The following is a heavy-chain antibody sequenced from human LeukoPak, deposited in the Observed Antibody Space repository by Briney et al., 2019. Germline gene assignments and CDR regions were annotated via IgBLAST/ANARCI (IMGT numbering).Heavy chain of an antibody. CDR2: ISAYNGNT. Sequence: ASVKVSCKASGYTFTSYYIHWVRQAPGQGLEWMGWISAYNGNTNYAQKFQGRVTITTDESTSTAYMELSSLRSEDTAVYYCARGNSPPAYYYMDVWGHMDVWGKGTTVTVSS. CDR3: ARGNSPPAYYYMDVWGHMDV. D-gene: IGHD3-16*01. V-gene: IGHV1-18*04. J-gene: IGHJ6*03. CDR1: GYTFTSYY.